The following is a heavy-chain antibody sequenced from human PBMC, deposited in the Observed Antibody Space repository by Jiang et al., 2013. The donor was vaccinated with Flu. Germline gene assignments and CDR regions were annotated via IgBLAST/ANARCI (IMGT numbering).Heavy chain of an antibody. CDR2: TYYRSKWYN. CDR1: GDSVSSNSAA. J-gene: IGHJ4*02. D-gene: IGHD6-13*01. V-gene: IGHV6-1*01. Sequence: SQTLSLTCAISGDSVSSNSAAWNWIRQSPSRGLEWLGRTYYRSKWYNDYAVSVKSRITINPDTSKNQFSLQLNSVTPEDTAVYYCARDGPAAEKVGPYYFDYWGQGTLVTVSS. CDR3: ARDGPAAEKVGPYYFDY.